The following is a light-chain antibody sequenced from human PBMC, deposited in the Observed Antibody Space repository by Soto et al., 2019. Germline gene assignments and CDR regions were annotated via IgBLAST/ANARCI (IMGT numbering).Light chain of an antibody. CDR1: QGISNY. Sequence: DIQMTQYPSSLSASVGDRVTITCRASQGISNYLAWYQQKPGKVPKLLIYAASTLPSEVPSRFSGSGSGTDFTLTISSLQHEYVATYYCQKYNSALLTFGGGTKLEIQ. CDR2: AAS. V-gene: IGKV1-27*01. CDR3: QKYNSALLT. J-gene: IGKJ4*01.